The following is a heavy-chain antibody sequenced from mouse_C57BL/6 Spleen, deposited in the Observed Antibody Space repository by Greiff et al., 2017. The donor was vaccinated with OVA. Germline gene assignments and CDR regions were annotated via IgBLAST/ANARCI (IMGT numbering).Heavy chain of an antibody. V-gene: IGHV1-55*01. J-gene: IGHJ2*01. D-gene: IGHD4-1*01. Sequence: QVQLQQPGAELVKPGASVKMSCKASGYTFTSYWITWVKQRPGQGLEWIGDIYPGSGSTNYNAKFKSKATLTVDTSSSTAYMQLSSLTSEDSAVYYCARRGNWDEGNFDYWGQGTTLTVSS. CDR1: GYTFTSYW. CDR3: ARRGNWDEGNFDY. CDR2: IYPGSGST.